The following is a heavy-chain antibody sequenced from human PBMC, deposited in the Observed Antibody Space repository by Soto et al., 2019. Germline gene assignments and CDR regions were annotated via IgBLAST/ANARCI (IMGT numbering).Heavy chain of an antibody. CDR1: GFTFSSYA. CDR3: ARAPTTVTTAYYFDY. J-gene: IGHJ4*02. CDR2: ISYDGNNK. D-gene: IGHD4-17*01. V-gene: IGHV3-30-3*01. Sequence: QVQLVESGGGVVQPGRSLRLSCAASGFTFSSYAMHWVRQAPGKGLEWVAVISYDGNNKYYADSVKGGFTISRDNSKNTLYLQMNSLRADDTAVYYCARAPTTVTTAYYFDYWGQGTLVTVSS.